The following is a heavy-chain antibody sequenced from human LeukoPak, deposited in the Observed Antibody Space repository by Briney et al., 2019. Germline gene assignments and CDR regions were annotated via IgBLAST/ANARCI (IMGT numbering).Heavy chain of an antibody. CDR3: ARDRHCVNGVSHSPPGMDV. V-gene: IGHV3-53*01. CDR1: GVTFSSNY. J-gene: IGHJ6*02. D-gene: IGHD2-8*01. Sequence: GGSLRLSCAASGVTFSSNYMSWVRQAPGKGLEWVSVIYSGGSTYYADPVKGRCIISRDNSNNTLYLQMNSLRTEDTAVYSCARDRHCVNGVSHSPPGMDVWGQGTTVTVSS. CDR2: IYSGGST.